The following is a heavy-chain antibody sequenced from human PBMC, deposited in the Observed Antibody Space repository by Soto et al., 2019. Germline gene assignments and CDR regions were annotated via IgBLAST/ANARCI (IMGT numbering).Heavy chain of an antibody. CDR1: GASIRSSHW. Sequence: QVQLLESGPGLVKPSETLSLICTVSGASIRSSHWWSWVRQPPGKGLERIGEIYHSGSTNLDPSLKNRVTLSVDKSKNQFSLKLTSVTAADTAVYYCARDKATVGGYNLYDPWGQGILVTVSS. V-gene: IGHV4-4*02. CDR2: IYHSGST. D-gene: IGHD3-16*01. J-gene: IGHJ5*02. CDR3: ARDKATVGGYNLYDP.